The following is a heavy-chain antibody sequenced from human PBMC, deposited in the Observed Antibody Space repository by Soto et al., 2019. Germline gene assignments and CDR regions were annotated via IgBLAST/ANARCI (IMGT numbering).Heavy chain of an antibody. Sequence: PSETLSLTCTVSGGSISSSSYYWGWSRQPPGKGLEWIGSIYYSGSTYYNPSLKSRVTISVDTSKNQFSLKLSSVTAADTAVYYCARFRQRGDYGMDVWGQGTTVT. CDR1: GGSISSSSYY. V-gene: IGHV4-39*01. CDR3: ARFRQRGDYGMDV. D-gene: IGHD6-25*01. CDR2: IYYSGST. J-gene: IGHJ6*02.